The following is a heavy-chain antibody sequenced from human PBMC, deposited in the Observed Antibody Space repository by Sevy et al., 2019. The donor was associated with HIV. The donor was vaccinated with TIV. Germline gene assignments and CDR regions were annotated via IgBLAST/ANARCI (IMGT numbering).Heavy chain of an antibody. J-gene: IGHJ4*02. D-gene: IGHD3-10*01. Sequence: GGSLRLSCAASGFTFSSYSMNWVRQAPGKGLEWVSSISSSSSYIYYADSVKGRFTISRDNAKNSLYLQMNSLRAEDTAVYYCASLTREYYYGSVPLSSGDRVSWGQGTLVTVSS. CDR1: GFTFSSYS. V-gene: IGHV3-21*01. CDR3: ASLTREYYYGSVPLSSGDRVS. CDR2: ISSSSSYI.